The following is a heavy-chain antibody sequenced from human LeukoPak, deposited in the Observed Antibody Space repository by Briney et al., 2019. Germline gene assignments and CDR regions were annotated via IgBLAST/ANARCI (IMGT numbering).Heavy chain of an antibody. D-gene: IGHD2-21*02. Sequence: GGSLRLSCAASGFTFSTSWMHWVRQAPGKGLAWVARIKSDVNSRDYADSVKGRFTISRDDAKNILYLQMNSLRAEDTAVYYCTAIRPDYWGQGTVVTVSS. J-gene: IGHJ4*02. CDR1: GFTFSTSW. CDR3: TAIRPDY. V-gene: IGHV3-74*01. CDR2: IKSDVNSR.